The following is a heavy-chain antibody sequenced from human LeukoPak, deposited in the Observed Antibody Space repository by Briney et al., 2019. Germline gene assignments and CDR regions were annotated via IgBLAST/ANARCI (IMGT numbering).Heavy chain of an antibody. J-gene: IGHJ4*02. CDR3: ARVITSGWYYFDS. V-gene: IGHV4-59*08. Sequence: SETLSLTCTVSGGSISSSYWSWIRQPPGKGLEWIGYIYYSGSTNYNPSLKSRVTISVDTSKNQFSLKLSSVTAADTAVYYCARVITSGWYYFDSWGQGTLVTVSS. CDR1: GGSISSSY. D-gene: IGHD6-19*01. CDR2: IYYSGST.